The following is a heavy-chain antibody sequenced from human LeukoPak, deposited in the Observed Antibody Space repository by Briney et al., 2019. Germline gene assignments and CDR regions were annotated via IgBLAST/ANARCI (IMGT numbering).Heavy chain of an antibody. CDR2: ITPIFGTA. Sequence: SVKVSCKASGGTFSSYAISWVRQAPGQGLEWMGGITPIFGTANYAQKFQGRVTITADESTSTAYMELSSLRSEDTAVYYCARDRLFAGLYYYDSSGPDAFDIWGQGTMVTVSS. CDR3: ARDRLFAGLYYYDSSGPDAFDI. V-gene: IGHV1-69*13. D-gene: IGHD3-22*01. CDR1: GGTFSSYA. J-gene: IGHJ3*02.